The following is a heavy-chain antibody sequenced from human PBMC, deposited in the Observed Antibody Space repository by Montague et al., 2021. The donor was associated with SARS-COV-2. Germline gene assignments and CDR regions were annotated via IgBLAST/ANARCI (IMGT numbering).Heavy chain of an antibody. CDR1: GGSISGYY. Sequence: SETLSLTCSVSGGSISGYYWSWVRQAAGQRLEWIGLIFVCASTDYNPSLRSRFSLSGDKSKNQFSLKLTSVTAADTAIYYCARGMAPEGRWFDSWGHGMLVTVSS. J-gene: IGHJ5*01. D-gene: IGHD2-2*01. V-gene: IGHV4-4*07. CDR3: ARGMAPEGRWFDS. CDR2: IFVCAST.